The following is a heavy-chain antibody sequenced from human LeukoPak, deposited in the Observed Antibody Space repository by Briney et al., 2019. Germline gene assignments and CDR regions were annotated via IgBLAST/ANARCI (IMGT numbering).Heavy chain of an antibody. D-gene: IGHD4-11*01. J-gene: IGHJ6*02. CDR2: IWYDGSKK. Sequence: EGSLRLSCAASGFTFRSHGMQWVRQAPGKGLEWVAVIWYDGSKKYYADSVKGRFTISRDNSKNTLDLQMGSLRAEDTAEYYCARSNTVTSNYYYGMDVWGQGTTVTVSS. CDR1: GFTFRSHG. V-gene: IGHV3-33*01. CDR3: ARSNTVTSNYYYGMDV.